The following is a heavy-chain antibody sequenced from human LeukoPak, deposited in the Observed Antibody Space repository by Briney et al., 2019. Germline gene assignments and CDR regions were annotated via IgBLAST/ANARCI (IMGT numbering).Heavy chain of an antibody. CDR3: AREGRNWFDP. CDR2: LNPNNGDT. Sequence: ASVKVSCKASGYTFTANYMHWVRQAPGQGLEWMGRLNPNNGDTTYAQKFQGRVNMTSDTSISTAYMELSSLRSDDTAVYYCAREGRNWFDPWGQGTLVTVSS. V-gene: IGHV1-2*06. J-gene: IGHJ5*02. CDR1: GYTFTANY.